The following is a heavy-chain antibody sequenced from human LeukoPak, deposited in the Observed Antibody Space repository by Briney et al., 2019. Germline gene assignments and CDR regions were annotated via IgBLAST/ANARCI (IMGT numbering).Heavy chain of an antibody. CDR2: IIPIFGTA. Sequence: ASVRVSCKASGGTFSSYAISWVRQAPGQGLEWMGGIIPIFGTANYAQKFQGRVTITADESASTAYMELSSLRSEDTAVYYCARDTSGNFDYWGQGTLVTVSS. CDR3: ARDTSGNFDY. CDR1: GGTFSSYA. J-gene: IGHJ4*02. D-gene: IGHD6-19*01. V-gene: IGHV1-69*13.